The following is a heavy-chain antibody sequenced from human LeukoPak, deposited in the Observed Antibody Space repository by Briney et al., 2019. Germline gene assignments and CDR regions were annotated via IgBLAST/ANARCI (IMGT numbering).Heavy chain of an antibody. CDR3: ASQRGWYGGFDY. Sequence: LETLSLTCAVYGGSFSGYYWSWIRQPPGKGLEWIGEINHSGSTNYNPSLKSRVTISVDTSKNQFSLKLSSVTAADTAVYYCASQRGWYGGFDYWGQGTLVTVSS. V-gene: IGHV4-34*01. D-gene: IGHD6-19*01. CDR2: INHSGST. J-gene: IGHJ4*02. CDR1: GGSFSGYY.